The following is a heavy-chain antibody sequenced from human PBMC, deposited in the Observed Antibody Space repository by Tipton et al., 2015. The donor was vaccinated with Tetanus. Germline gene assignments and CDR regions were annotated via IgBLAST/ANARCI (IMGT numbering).Heavy chain of an antibody. D-gene: IGHD6-19*01. CDR3: VRDGGSSGWLAY. J-gene: IGHJ4*02. CDR1: GFTFSNYK. Sequence: SLRLSCAVSGFTFSNYKMNWVRQAPGKGLEWVSVMYSGGDTYYVDSVKGRFSISRDNAKNTLYLQMNSLRVEDTAVYYCVRDGGSSGWLAYWGQGTLVTVSS. V-gene: IGHV3-53*01. CDR2: MYSGGDT.